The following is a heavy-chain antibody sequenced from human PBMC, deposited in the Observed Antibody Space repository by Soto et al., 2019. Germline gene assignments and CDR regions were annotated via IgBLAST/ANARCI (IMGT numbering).Heavy chain of an antibody. Sequence: SETLSLTCTVSGGSISSYYWNWIRQPPGKGLEWIGYVYYSGIPNYNPSLKSRLTISVDTSKNQFSLKLSSVTAADTAVYYCERESYLYDHSRDKFRGFDYWAHGTPVTV. CDR1: GGSISSYY. CDR2: VYYSGIP. D-gene: IGHD3-22*01. V-gene: IGHV4-59*01. CDR3: ERESYLYDHSRDKFRGFDY. J-gene: IGHJ4*01.